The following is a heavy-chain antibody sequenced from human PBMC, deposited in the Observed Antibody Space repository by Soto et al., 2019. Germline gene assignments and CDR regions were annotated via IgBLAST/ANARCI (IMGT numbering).Heavy chain of an antibody. CDR2: IKSKTDGGTT. CDR1: GFTFINAW. V-gene: IGHV3-15*01. Sequence: PGGSLRLSCAASGFTFINAWMSWVRQAPGKGVEWVGRIKSKTDGGTTDYAAPVKGRFTISRDDSKNTLYLQMNSLKTEDTAVYYCTTVRKWELPMYYYYYGMDVWGQGTTVTVSS. D-gene: IGHD1-26*01. CDR3: TTVRKWELPMYYYYYGMDV. J-gene: IGHJ6*02.